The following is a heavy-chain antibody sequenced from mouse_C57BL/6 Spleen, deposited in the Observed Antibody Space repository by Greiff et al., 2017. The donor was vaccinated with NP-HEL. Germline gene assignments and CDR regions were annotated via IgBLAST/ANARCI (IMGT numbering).Heavy chain of an antibody. Sequence: VQLQQPGAELVKPGASVKLSCKASGYTFTSYWMQWVKQRPGQGLEWIGEIDPSDSYTNYNQKFKGKATLTVDTSSSTAYMQLSSLTSEDSAVYYCARLRRDGDWYFDVWGTGTTVTVSS. CDR2: IDPSDSYT. J-gene: IGHJ1*03. CDR3: ARLRRDGDWYFDV. CDR1: GYTFTSYW. D-gene: IGHD2-12*01. V-gene: IGHV1-50*01.